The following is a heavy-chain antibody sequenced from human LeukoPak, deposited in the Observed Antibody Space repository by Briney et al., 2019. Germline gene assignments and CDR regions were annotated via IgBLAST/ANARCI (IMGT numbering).Heavy chain of an antibody. CDR3: ARDGYSGYGYYFDY. V-gene: IGHV3-23*01. J-gene: IGHJ4*02. Sequence: GGSLRLSCAASGFTFSSDAMNWVRQAPGQGLEWVSGISGGADYIYYADSVKGRFTISRDSSRNTAYLQMNSLRAEDTAVYYCARDGYSGYGYYFDYWGQGTLVTVSS. D-gene: IGHD5-12*01. CDR2: ISGGADYI. CDR1: GFTFSSDA.